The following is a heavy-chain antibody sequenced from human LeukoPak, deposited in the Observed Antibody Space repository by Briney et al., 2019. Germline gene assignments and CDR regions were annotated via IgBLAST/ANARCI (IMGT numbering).Heavy chain of an antibody. V-gene: IGHV4-59*01. CDR2: IYNGVTT. D-gene: IGHD2-15*01. J-gene: IGHJ1*01. CDR3: ARDNCRGVTCLPLEH. Sequence: SETLSLTCSVSGDSLKNYYWTWIRQPPGKAPEWIGYIYNGVTTVYNPSLTSRVTISVDTSKKQFSLKLASVTPADTAVYYCARDNCRGVTCLPLEHWGQGTLVTVSS. CDR1: GDSLKNYY.